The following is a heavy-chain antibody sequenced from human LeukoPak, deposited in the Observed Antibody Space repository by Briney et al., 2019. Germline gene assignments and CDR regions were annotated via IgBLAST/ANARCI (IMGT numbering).Heavy chain of an antibody. J-gene: IGHJ4*02. Sequence: SETLSLTCTVSGGSISSYYWSWIRQHPGKGLEWIGYIYYSGSTYYNPSLKSRVTISVDTSKNQFSLKLSSVTAADTAVYYCARGGVMELFDYWGQGTLVTVSS. D-gene: IGHD3-16*01. CDR3: ARGGVMELFDY. V-gene: IGHV4-59*06. CDR2: IYYSGST. CDR1: GGSISSYY.